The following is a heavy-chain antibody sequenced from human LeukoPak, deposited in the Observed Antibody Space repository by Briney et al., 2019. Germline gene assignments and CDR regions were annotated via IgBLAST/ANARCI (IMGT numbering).Heavy chain of an antibody. Sequence: KPSETLSLTCAVYGGSFSGYYWSWIRQPPGKGLEWIGEINHSGSTNYNPSLKSRVTISVDTSKNQFSLKLSSVTAADTAVYYCASRVLRYFDWLPSAEYFQYWGQGTLVTVSS. J-gene: IGHJ1*01. V-gene: IGHV4-34*01. CDR3: ASRVLRYFDWLPSAEYFQY. D-gene: IGHD3-9*01. CDR2: INHSGST. CDR1: GGSFSGYY.